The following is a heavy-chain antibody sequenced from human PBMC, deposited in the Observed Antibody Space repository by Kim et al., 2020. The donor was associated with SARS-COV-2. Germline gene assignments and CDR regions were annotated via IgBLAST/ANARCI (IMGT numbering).Heavy chain of an antibody. CDR2: IVVGSGNT. CDR1: GFTFTSSA. V-gene: IGHV1-58*01. D-gene: IGHD3-16*01. J-gene: IGHJ3*02. Sequence: SVKVSCKASGFTFTSSAVQWVRQARGQRLEWIGWIVVGSGNTNYAQKFQERVTITRDMSTSTAYMELSSLRSEDTAVYYCAADLPAFDDYVWGTAPRAFDIWGQGTMVTVSS. CDR3: AADLPAFDDYVWGTAPRAFDI.